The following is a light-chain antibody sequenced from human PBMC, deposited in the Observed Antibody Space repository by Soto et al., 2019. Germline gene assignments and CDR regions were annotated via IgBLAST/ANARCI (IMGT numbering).Light chain of an antibody. CDR1: QSVSNNY. J-gene: IGKJ5*01. V-gene: IGKV3-20*01. Sequence: EVGLKQSPGTLSLSPGERATLSCRASQSVSNNYLAWYQQKPGQAPRLLIYDASNRATGIPARFSGSGSGTDFTLTISSLEPEDFAVYYCQQYGSSPITFGQGTRLEIK. CDR3: QQYGSSPIT. CDR2: DAS.